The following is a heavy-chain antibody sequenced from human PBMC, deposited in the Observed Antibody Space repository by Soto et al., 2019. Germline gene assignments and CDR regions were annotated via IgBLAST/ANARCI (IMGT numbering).Heavy chain of an antibody. Sequence: GASVKVSCKASGYTFTSYGISWVRQAPGQGLEWMGWISAYNGNTNYAQKLQGRVTVTTDTSTSTAYMELRSPRSDGTAVYYCARGNIVLMDFDYWGQGTLVTVSS. CDR2: ISAYNGNT. J-gene: IGHJ4*02. D-gene: IGHD2-8*01. CDR3: ARGNIVLMDFDY. V-gene: IGHV1-18*01. CDR1: GYTFTSYG.